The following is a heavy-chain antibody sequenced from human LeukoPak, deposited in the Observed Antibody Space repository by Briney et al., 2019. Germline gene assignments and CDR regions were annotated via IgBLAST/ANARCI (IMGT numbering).Heavy chain of an antibody. CDR3: ASVVVTAKIFDY. Sequence: GGSLRLSCAVSGFTFTNYAMSWVRQTPGKGLEWVSAISGSGGSTYYADSVKGRFTISRDNSKNTLYLQMNSLRAEDTAVYYCASVVVTAKIFDYWGQGTLVTVSS. V-gene: IGHV3-23*01. CDR1: GFTFTNYA. J-gene: IGHJ4*02. CDR2: ISGSGGST. D-gene: IGHD2-21*02.